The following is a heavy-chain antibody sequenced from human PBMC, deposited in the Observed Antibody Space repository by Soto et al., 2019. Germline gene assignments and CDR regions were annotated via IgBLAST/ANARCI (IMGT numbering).Heavy chain of an antibody. CDR1: GFPFSSYA. CDR3: ARQWLDSYYFDY. V-gene: IGHV3-64*01. D-gene: IGHD6-19*01. Sequence: GGSLRLSCAASGFPFSSYAMHWVRQAPGKGLEYVSAISSNGGSTYYANSVKGRFTISRDNSKNTLYLQMGSLRAEDMAVYYCARQWLDSYYFDYWGQGTLVTVSS. CDR2: ISSNGGST. J-gene: IGHJ4*02.